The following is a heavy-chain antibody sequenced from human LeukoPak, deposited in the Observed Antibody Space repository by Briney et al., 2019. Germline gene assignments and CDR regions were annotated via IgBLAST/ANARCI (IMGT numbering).Heavy chain of an antibody. CDR1: GGSFSGYY. V-gene: IGHV4-34*01. CDR2: INHSGST. D-gene: IGHD6-6*01. J-gene: IGHJ4*02. Sequence: SETLSLTCAVYGGSFSGYYWSWIRQPPGKGLEWIGEINHSGSTNYNPSLKSRVTISVDTSKNQFSLKLSSVTAADTAVYYCARVSSIAARRANFDYWGQGTLVTVSS. CDR3: ARVSSIAARRANFDY.